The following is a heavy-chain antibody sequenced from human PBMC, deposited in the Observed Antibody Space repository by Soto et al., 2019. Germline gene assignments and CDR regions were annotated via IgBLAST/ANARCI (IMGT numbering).Heavy chain of an antibody. V-gene: IGHV4-30-4*01. CDR2: IYYSGST. CDR3: ARESTVSTNWFDP. CDR1: GGSISSGDYY. D-gene: IGHD4-4*01. Sequence: QVQLQESGPGLVKPSQTLSLTCTVSGGSISSGDYYWSWIRQPPGKGPEWIGYIYYSGSTYYNPSLKSRVTISVDTSKNQFSLKLSSVTAADTAVYYCARESTVSTNWFDPWGQGTLVTVSS. J-gene: IGHJ5*02.